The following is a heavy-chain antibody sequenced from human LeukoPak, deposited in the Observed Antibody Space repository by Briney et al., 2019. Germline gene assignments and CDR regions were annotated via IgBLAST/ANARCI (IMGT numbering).Heavy chain of an antibody. CDR2: LYSDGNT. D-gene: IGHD3-16*01. J-gene: IGHJ4*02. Sequence: PGGSLRLSCAASGFTVITNDMTWVRQAPGKGLEWVSVLYSDGNTKYADSVQGRFTISRDNSKNTLYLEMNSLSPDDTAVYYCARGVDPLVANTLAYWGQGTLVTVSS. CDR1: GFTVITND. CDR3: ARGVDPLVANTLAY. V-gene: IGHV3-53*01.